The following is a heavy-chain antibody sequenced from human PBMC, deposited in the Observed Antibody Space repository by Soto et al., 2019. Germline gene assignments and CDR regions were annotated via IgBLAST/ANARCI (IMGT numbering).Heavy chain of an antibody. CDR1: GFTFSSYA. D-gene: IGHD2-15*01. Sequence: GGSLRLSCAASGFTFSSYAMSWVRQAPGKGLEWVSAISGSGGSTYYADSVKGRFTISRDNSKNTLYLQMNSLRAEDTAVYYCAKELSCSRGSCSDFDYWGQGTLVTVSS. CDR3: AKELSCSRGSCSDFDY. CDR2: ISGSGGST. J-gene: IGHJ4*02. V-gene: IGHV3-23*01.